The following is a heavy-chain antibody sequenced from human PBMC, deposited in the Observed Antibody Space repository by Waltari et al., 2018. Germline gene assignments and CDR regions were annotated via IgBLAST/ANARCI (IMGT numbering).Heavy chain of an antibody. CDR3: ARDGGERHFDY. J-gene: IGHJ4*02. D-gene: IGHD1-1*01. V-gene: IGHV3-30-3*01. CDR1: GFTFSSYA. CDR2: ISYDGSNK. Sequence: QVQLVESGGGVVQPGRSLRLSCAASGFTFSSYAMHWVRQDPGKGLEWVAVISYDGSNKYYADSVKGRFTISRDNSKNTLYLQMNSLRAEDTAVYYCARDGGERHFDYWGQGTLVTVSS.